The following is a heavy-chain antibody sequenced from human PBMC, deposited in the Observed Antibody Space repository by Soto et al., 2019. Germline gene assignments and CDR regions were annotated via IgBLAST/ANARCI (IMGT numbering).Heavy chain of an antibody. CDR2: IQGDGSAT. V-gene: IGHV3-74*01. D-gene: IGHD6-13*01. CDR3: GRDLAAAWTD. J-gene: IGHJ4*02. Sequence: EVQLVESGGGLVQPGGSLRLSCAASGFTFSSYWMHWVRQGPGTGLVWVSRIQGDGSATGYADSVKGRITISRDNTKNTLYLQMNSLRAEDTAVYYCGRDLAAAWTDWGQGTLVTVSS. CDR1: GFTFSSYW.